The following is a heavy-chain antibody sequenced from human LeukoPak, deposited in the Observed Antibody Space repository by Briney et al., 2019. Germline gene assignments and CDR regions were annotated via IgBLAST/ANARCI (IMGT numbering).Heavy chain of an antibody. CDR2: ISSSSSTI. J-gene: IGHJ4*02. CDR3: ARHPMTTVTFFDY. D-gene: IGHD4-17*01. CDR1: GFIFSDYN. Sequence: PGGPLRLSCAASGFIFSDYNMNWVRQAPGKGLEWVSYISSSSSTIYYADSVKGRFTISRDNAKNSLYLQMNSLRAEDTAEYFCARHPMTTVTFFDYWGQGTLVTVSS. V-gene: IGHV3-48*01.